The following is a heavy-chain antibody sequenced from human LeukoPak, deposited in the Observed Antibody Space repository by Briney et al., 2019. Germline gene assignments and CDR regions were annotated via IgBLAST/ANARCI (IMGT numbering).Heavy chain of an antibody. D-gene: IGHD3-22*01. CDR1: GGSISSGGYS. Sequence: SETLSLTCAVSGGSISSGGYSWSWIRQPPGKGLEWIGYIYHSGSTYYNPSLKSRVTISVDRSKNQFSLKLSSVTAADTAVYYCARSMMGGFYYFDYWGQGTLVTVSS. V-gene: IGHV4-30-2*01. J-gene: IGHJ4*02. CDR2: IYHSGST. CDR3: ARSMMGGFYYFDY.